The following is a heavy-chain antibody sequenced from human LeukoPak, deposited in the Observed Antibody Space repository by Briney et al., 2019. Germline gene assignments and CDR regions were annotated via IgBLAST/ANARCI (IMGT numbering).Heavy chain of an antibody. D-gene: IGHD2/OR15-2a*01. CDR2: IYASGST. Sequence: PSETLSLTCSVSGGSISNYYWNWLRQPAGKGLEWIGRIYASGSTNYNPSLKSRVTFSMDKSKNHFSLNLKSVTAADTAFYYCARDFYGDDGHHPFDYWGQGIQVTVSS. V-gene: IGHV4-4*07. J-gene: IGHJ4*02. CDR1: GGSISNYY. CDR3: ARDFYGDDGHHPFDY.